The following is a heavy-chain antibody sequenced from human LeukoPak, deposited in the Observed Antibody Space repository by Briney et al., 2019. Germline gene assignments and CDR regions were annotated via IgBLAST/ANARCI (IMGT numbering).Heavy chain of an antibody. Sequence: PGGSLRLSCAASGFTFSSYAMSWVRQAPGKGLEWVSAISGSGGSTYYADSVKGRFTISRDNSKNTLYLQMNSLRAEDTAVYYCAKEVIAAPRLHAAPNWFDPWDQGTLVTVSS. V-gene: IGHV3-23*01. J-gene: IGHJ5*02. CDR3: AKEVIAAPRLHAAPNWFDP. CDR1: GFTFSSYA. D-gene: IGHD6-13*01. CDR2: ISGSGGST.